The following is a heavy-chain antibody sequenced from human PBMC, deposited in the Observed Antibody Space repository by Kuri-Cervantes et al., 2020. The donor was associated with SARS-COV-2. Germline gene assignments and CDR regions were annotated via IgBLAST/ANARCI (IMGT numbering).Heavy chain of an antibody. CDR1: GFTFSSYA. Sequence: GGSLRLSCAASGFTFSSYAMHWVRQAPGKGLEWVAIISFYRHDAHYADSVKGRFTISRDNSKNTLYLQMDSLTTEDTAVYYCARESSSSLNYYYGMDIWGQGTSVTVSS. V-gene: IGHV3-30*04. D-gene: IGHD6-6*01. CDR2: ISFYRHDA. CDR3: ARESSSSLNYYYGMDI. J-gene: IGHJ6*02.